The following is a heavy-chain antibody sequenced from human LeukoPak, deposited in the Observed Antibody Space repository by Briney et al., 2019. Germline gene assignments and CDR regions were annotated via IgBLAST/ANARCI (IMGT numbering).Heavy chain of an antibody. D-gene: IGHD6-19*01. V-gene: IGHV4-59*01. J-gene: IGHJ4*02. CDR2: IYYSGST. CDR3: ASSRSSSGWSLIDY. CDR1: GGSINSYY. Sequence: SETLSLTCTVSGGSINSYYWSWIRHPPGRGLEWVGYIYYSGSTNYKPSLKRRVTISVDTSKNQFSLKVSSVTAADTAVYYCASSRSSSGWSLIDYWGQGALVTVSS.